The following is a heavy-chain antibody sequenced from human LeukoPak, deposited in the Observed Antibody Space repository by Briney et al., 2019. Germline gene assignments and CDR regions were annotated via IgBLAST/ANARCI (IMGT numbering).Heavy chain of an antibody. Sequence: SETLSLTCAVSGGSISSGGYSWSWIRQPPGKGLEWIGYIYHSGSTYYNPSLKSRVTISVDRSKNQFSLKLSSVTAADTAVYYCARVMRVGYDILTGYYFGAFDIWGQGTMVTVSS. CDR3: ARVMRVGYDILTGYYFGAFDI. V-gene: IGHV4-30-2*01. CDR1: GGSISSGGYS. D-gene: IGHD3-9*01. J-gene: IGHJ3*02. CDR2: IYHSGST.